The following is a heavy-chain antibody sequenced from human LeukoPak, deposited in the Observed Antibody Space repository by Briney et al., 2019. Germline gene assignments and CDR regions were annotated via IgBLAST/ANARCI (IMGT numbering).Heavy chain of an antibody. CDR3: ARQAPEARNAFVI. J-gene: IGHJ3*02. V-gene: IGHV4-59*08. CDR1: GGSISSYY. Sequence: SETLSLTCSVFGGSISSYYWSWIRQPPGKGLEWIGYIYYSGNTDYNPSLKSRVSISVDTSKNQLSLKLSSVTATDAAVFYCARQAPEARNAFVIWGQWTMVTVSS. CDR2: IYYSGNT.